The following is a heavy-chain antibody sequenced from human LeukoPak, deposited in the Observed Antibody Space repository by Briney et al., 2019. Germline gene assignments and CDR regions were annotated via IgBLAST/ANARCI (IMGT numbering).Heavy chain of an antibody. Sequence: ASVKVSCKASGGTFSSYAISWVRQAPGQGLEWMGGIIPIFGTANYAQKFQGRVTITADESTSTAYMELSSLRSEDTAVYYCARAHDYSNPLDYWGQGTLVTVSS. CDR1: GGTFSSYA. CDR3: ARAHDYSNPLDY. CDR2: IIPIFGTA. J-gene: IGHJ4*02. D-gene: IGHD4-11*01. V-gene: IGHV1-69*13.